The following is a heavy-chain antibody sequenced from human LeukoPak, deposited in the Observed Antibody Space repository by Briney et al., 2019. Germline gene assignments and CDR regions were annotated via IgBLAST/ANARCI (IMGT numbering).Heavy chain of an antibody. CDR3: ARDRAAWARYGSGPTRGFDP. CDR1: GYTFTGYY. Sequence: ASVKVSCKASGYTFTGYYTHWVRQAPGQGLEWMGWIDPNSGGTNYAQKFQGWVTMTRDTSISTAYMELSRLRSDDTAVYYCARDRAAWARYGSGPTRGFDPWGQGTLVTVSS. J-gene: IGHJ5*02. V-gene: IGHV1-2*04. CDR2: IDPNSGGT. D-gene: IGHD3-10*01.